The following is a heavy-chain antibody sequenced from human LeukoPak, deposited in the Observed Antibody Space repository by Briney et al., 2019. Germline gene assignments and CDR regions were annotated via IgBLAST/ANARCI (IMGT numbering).Heavy chain of an antibody. J-gene: IGHJ3*02. D-gene: IGHD5-12*01. CDR2: ISSTSSYI. V-gene: IGHV3-21*01. CDR3: ARDGSRAFDI. Sequence: GGSLRLSCAASGFTFSSYSMNWVRQAPGKGLEWVSSISSTSSYIYYADSVKGRFTISRDNAKNSLFLQMNSLRAEDTAVYYCARDGSRAFDIWGQGTMVTVSS. CDR1: GFTFSSYS.